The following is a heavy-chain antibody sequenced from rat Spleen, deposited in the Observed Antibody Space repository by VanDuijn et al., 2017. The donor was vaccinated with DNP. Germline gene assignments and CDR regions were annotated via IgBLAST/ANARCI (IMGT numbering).Heavy chain of an antibody. V-gene: IGHV5S10*01. Sequence: EVQLVESGGGLVQPGRSLKLSCAASGFTFSDYNMAWVRHAPKKGLEWVANIIYDGSRTYYRDSVKGRFTISRDNAKSTLYLQMDSLRSEDTATYYCATFEGRDAWGQGTSVTVSS. CDR2: IIYDGSRT. J-gene: IGHJ4*01. CDR1: GFTFSDYN. CDR3: ATFEGRDA. D-gene: IGHD1-11*01.